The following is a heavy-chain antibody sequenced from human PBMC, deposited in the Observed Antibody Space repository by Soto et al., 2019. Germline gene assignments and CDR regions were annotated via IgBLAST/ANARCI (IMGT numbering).Heavy chain of an antibody. J-gene: IGHJ3*01. D-gene: IGHD6-13*01. CDR2: VYHSGST. CDR3: ARPVGVEQQLVHDAFDL. Sequence: TLSLTCTVSGGSISSSIYYWGWIRQPPGKGLQWVGSVYHSGSTYYNPSLRSRVTISVDTSKNQFSLRLSSMTAADTAVYYCARPVGVEQQLVHDAFDLWGQGTMVTVSS. CDR1: GGSISSSIYY. V-gene: IGHV4-39*01.